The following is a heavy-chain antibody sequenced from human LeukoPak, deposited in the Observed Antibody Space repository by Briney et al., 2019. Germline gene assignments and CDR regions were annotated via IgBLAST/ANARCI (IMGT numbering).Heavy chain of an antibody. CDR1: GFTFTSDS. CDR2: ISSTGSYI. Sequence: GGSLRLSCAASGFTFTSDSMNWVRQAPGEGLEWVSSISSTGSYIYYADSVKGRFTLSRDNAKNSLYLQMNSLRAEDTAVYYCARDYYGDYYFDYWGQGTLVTVSS. D-gene: IGHD4-17*01. CDR3: ARDYYGDYYFDY. V-gene: IGHV3-21*01. J-gene: IGHJ4*02.